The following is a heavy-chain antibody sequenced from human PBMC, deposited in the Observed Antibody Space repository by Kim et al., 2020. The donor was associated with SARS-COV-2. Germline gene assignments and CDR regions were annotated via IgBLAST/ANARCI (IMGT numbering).Heavy chain of an antibody. CDR2: ISSSSSYI. CDR3: ARDHRAKSTYYDFWSGPPYGMDV. J-gene: IGHJ6*02. Sequence: GGSLRLSCAASGFTFSSYSMNWVRQAPGKGLEWVSSISSSSSYIYYAASVKGRFTISRDNAKNSLYLQMNSLRAEDTAVYYCARDHRAKSTYYDFWSGPPYGMDVWGQGTAVTVSS. CDR1: GFTFSSYS. V-gene: IGHV3-21*01. D-gene: IGHD3-3*01.